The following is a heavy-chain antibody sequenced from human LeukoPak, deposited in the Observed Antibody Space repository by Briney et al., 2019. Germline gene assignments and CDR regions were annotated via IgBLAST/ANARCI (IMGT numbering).Heavy chain of an antibody. V-gene: IGHV3-7*01. CDR2: IKQDGSEK. CDR3: ARGSGRDGYVY. Sequence: GGSLRLSCAASGFTFNSYWMSWVRQAPGKGLEWVANIKQDGSEKNYVDSVKGRFTISRDNAKNSLYLQMNSLRAEDTAVFYCARGSGRDGYVYWGQGTLVTVSS. J-gene: IGHJ4*01. CDR1: GFTFNSYW. D-gene: IGHD5-24*01.